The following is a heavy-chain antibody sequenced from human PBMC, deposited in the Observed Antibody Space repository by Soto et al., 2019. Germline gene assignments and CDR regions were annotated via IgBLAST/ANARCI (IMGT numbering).Heavy chain of an antibody. CDR2: RIPIFGTP. Sequence: QVQLMQSGAEVRKPGSSVTVSCKASGGTFSSNPISWVRQAPGQGLEWLGGRIPIFGTPHYARKFLDRLTLTADRSTHTAFMELTSLTSDDTAIYYCARDLSAVKRLESFKYYRMDVWGQGTTVTVS. CDR1: GGTFSSNP. D-gene: IGHD4-17*01. CDR3: ARDLSAVKRLESFKYYRMDV. J-gene: IGHJ6*02. V-gene: IGHV1-69*06.